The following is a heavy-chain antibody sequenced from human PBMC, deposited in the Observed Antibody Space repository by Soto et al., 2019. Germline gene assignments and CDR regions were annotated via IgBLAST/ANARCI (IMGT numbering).Heavy chain of an antibody. V-gene: IGHV3-23*01. D-gene: IGHD2-21*01. CDR1: GFTFINYA. Sequence: EAQLLESGGDSVQPGGSVRLSCAGSGFTFINYAMNWVRQAPGKGLEWVSTISGGGDATFFADSVRGRFTFSRDNSKNTVTLQMNSLGVDDTAVYYCARKVVGSTSRPDYCYFDLWGRGTLVTVSS. CDR2: ISGGGDAT. CDR3: ARKVVGSTSRPDYCYFDL. J-gene: IGHJ2*01.